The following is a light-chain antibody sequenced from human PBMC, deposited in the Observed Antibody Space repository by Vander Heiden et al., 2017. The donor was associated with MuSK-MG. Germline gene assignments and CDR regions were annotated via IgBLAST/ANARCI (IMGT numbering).Light chain of an antibody. V-gene: IGKV1-17*01. J-gene: IGKJ1*01. CDR1: QGISND. Sequence: DIQMTQSPSSLSASVGDRVTITCRPSQGISNDLGWYQQKPGKAPKLLIYAASSLRSGVPSRFSGSGSRTYFTLTISILQPEDFATYYCRQHNTCPSTFGQGTKVEIK. CDR3: RQHNTCPST. CDR2: AAS.